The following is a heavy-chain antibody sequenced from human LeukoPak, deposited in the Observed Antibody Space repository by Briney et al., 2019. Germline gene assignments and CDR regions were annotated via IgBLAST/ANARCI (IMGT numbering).Heavy chain of an antibody. CDR3: ARGWGPDAFDI. Sequence: GASVKVSCKASGGTFSSYAISWVRQAPGQGLEWMGWMNPNSGNTGYAQKFQGRVTMTRNTSISTAYMELSSLGSEDTAVYYCARGWGPDAFDIWGQGTMVTVSS. D-gene: IGHD7-27*01. CDR1: GGTFSSYA. V-gene: IGHV1-8*02. CDR2: MNPNSGNT. J-gene: IGHJ3*02.